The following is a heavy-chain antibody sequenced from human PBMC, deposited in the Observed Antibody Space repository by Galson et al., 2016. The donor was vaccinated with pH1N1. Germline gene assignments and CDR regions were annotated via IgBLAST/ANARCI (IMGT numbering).Heavy chain of an antibody. Sequence: ETLSLTCTVSGDSISGYYWSWIRQPPGKGLEWVGYIYDSGFIFAIGSTYYNPSLKSRVTISVDTSKSQFSLKLTSLTAADTGVYYCARRGAVHFDYWGQGIVVTVSS. V-gene: IGHV4-59*08. CDR1: GDSISGYY. D-gene: IGHD2-8*01. J-gene: IGHJ4*02. CDR3: ARRGAVHFDY. CDR2: IYDSGFIFAIGST.